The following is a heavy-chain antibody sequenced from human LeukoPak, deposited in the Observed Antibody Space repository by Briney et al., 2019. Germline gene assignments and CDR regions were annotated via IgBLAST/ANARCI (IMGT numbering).Heavy chain of an antibody. Sequence: GGSLRLSCAASGFTFNTYEMNWVRQAPGKGQEWVSYISSSGSTIYYADYVKGRFTISRDNAKNSLYLQMNSLRAEDTAVYYCARGGWDYVFNYWGQGTLVTVSS. V-gene: IGHV3-48*03. CDR1: GFTFNTYE. CDR3: ARGGWDYVFNY. D-gene: IGHD6-19*01. CDR2: ISSSGSTI. J-gene: IGHJ4*02.